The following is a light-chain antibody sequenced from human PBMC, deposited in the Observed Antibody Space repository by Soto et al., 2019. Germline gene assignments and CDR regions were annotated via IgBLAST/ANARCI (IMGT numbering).Light chain of an antibody. Sequence: QSVLTQPPSVSGAPGQRVTISCTGSSSDIGAGYDVHWYQQFPGTAPKLLIYGNSNRPSGVPDRFSGSKSATSASLAITGLQAEDEADYYCQSYDSSLSGWGVFGGGTKVTVL. CDR3: QSYDSSLSGWGV. CDR2: GNS. J-gene: IGLJ2*01. V-gene: IGLV1-40*01. CDR1: SSDIGAGYD.